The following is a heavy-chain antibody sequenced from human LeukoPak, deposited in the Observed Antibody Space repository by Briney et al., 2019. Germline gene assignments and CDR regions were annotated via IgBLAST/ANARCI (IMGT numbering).Heavy chain of an antibody. J-gene: IGHJ5*02. V-gene: IGHV3-11*01. CDR2: ISSSGTTT. CDR3: ARVGSSRGWFDP. Sequence: GGSLRLSCTGSGFTFSDHYMTWIRQAPGKGLEWISYISSSGTTTYYADSVKGRFTISGANAKTSVYLRMEGLRADDTAVYYCARVGSSRGWFDPWGHGTLVTVSS. D-gene: IGHD3-10*01. CDR1: GFTFSDHY.